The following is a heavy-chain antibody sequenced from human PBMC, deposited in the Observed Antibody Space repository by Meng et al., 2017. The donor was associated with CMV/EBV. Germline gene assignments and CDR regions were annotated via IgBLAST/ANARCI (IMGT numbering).Heavy chain of an antibody. CDR2: ISSSSSTI. Sequence: GESLKISCAASGFTFSSYSMNWVRQAPGKGLEWVSYISSSSSTIYYADSVKGQFTISRDNAKNSLYLQMNSLRAEDTAVYYCARDRYCSSTSCYEYYYYYGMDVWGQGTTVTVSS. CDR1: GFTFSSYS. CDR3: ARDRYCSSTSCYEYYYYYGMDV. V-gene: IGHV3-48*04. D-gene: IGHD2-2*01. J-gene: IGHJ6*02.